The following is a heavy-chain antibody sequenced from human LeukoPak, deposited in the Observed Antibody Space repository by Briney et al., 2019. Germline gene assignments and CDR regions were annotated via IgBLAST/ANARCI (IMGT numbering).Heavy chain of an antibody. V-gene: IGHV4-39*01. D-gene: IGHD3-22*01. CDR3: ARHVDYYDSSGYNPHFDY. CDR1: GGSISSSSYY. CDR2: IYYSGST. Sequence: SETLSLTCTVSGGSISSSSYYWGWIRQPPGKGLEWIGSIYYSGSTYYNPSLKSRVTVSVDTSKNQFTLKLRSVTAAEMAVYYCARHVDYYDSSGYNPHFDYWGQGTLVTVSS. J-gene: IGHJ4*02.